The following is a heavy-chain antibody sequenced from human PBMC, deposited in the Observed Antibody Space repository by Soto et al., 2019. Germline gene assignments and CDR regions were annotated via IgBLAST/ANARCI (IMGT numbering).Heavy chain of an antibody. J-gene: IGHJ3*01. D-gene: IGHD1-1*01. CDR3: ARVKFHLSDTAGIDDGHDV. CDR2: LKNTPIHHLP. Sequence: RLVESGGDLFQPGGSLRLSCAASGSTLSDYYIDGFRLPPGRGLEWVARLKNTPIHHLPEYTAAVKGRFFMSRDDSKNLAYLQVNSLRGEDTAMYFCARVKFHLSDTAGIDDGHDVWGPGTMVVVSS. CDR1: GSTLSDYY. V-gene: IGHV3-72*01.